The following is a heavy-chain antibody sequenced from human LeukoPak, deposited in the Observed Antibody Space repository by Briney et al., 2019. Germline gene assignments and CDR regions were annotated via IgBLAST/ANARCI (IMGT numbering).Heavy chain of an antibody. CDR2: INSDGSTT. V-gene: IGHV3-74*01. Sequence: GGSLRLSCAASGFTFSNYWMHWVRQAPGKGLVWVSRINSDGSTTSYADSVKGRFTIYRDNAKNTLYLQMNRLRAEDTAVYYCARDYCSSTSCFPDVWGKGTTVTVSS. J-gene: IGHJ6*04. D-gene: IGHD2-2*01. CDR3: ARDYCSSTSCFPDV. CDR1: GFTFSNYW.